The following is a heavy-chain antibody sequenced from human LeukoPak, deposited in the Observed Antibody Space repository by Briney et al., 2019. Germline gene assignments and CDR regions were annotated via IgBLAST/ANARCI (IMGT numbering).Heavy chain of an antibody. CDR1: GGSISNSNYY. V-gene: IGHV4-61*05. D-gene: IGHD1-26*01. CDR3: ALHQRGANWFDP. J-gene: IGHJ5*02. Sequence: SETLSLTCTVSGGSISNSNYYWSWIRQPPGKGLEWIGYIYYSGTTNYNPSLKSRVTISVDTSKNQFSLKLSSVTAADTAVYYCALHQRGANWFDPWGQGTLVTVSS. CDR2: IYYSGTT.